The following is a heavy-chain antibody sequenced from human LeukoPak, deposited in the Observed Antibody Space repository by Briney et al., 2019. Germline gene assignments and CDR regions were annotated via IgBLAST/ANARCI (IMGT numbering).Heavy chain of an antibody. CDR2: IDTNTGNP. Sequence: GASVNVSCKASGYTFTRYAMNWVRQAPGQGLEWMGWIDTNTGNPTYAQGFTGRFVFSLDTSVSTAYLQISSLKAEDTAVYYCARDLSPGVYWGQGTLVTVSS. CDR3: ARDLSPGVY. CDR1: GYTFTRYA. D-gene: IGHD1-14*01. V-gene: IGHV7-4-1*02. J-gene: IGHJ4*02.